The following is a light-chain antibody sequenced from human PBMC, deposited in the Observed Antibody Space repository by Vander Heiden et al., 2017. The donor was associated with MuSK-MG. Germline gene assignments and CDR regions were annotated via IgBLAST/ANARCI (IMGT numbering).Light chain of an antibody. V-gene: IGLV2-14*01. CDR2: EVS. CDR3: SSYTSSGTYV. J-gene: IGLJ1*01. CDR1: SSDVGGYNY. Sequence: QSALTQPASVSGSPAQSITLSCTGTSSDVGGYNYVSWYQQRPGKAPKLMIYEVSNRPSGVSNRFSGSKSGNTASLTISGVQAEDEADYYCSSYTSSGTYVFGTGTKITVL.